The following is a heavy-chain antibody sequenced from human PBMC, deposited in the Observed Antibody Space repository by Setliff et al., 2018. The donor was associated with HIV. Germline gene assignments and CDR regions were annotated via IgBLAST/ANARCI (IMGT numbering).Heavy chain of an antibody. Sequence: SETLSLTCSVSGDSINSGGYYWSWLRQHPGKGLEWIGYIYYKRNTYYNPSLKSRVSVSLDTSKNQFSLKLSSVTAADTAVYYCARVRYSSSWYLDYWGQGTLVTVSS. CDR2: IYYKRNT. D-gene: IGHD6-13*01. V-gene: IGHV4-31*03. CDR1: GDSINSGGYY. J-gene: IGHJ4*02. CDR3: ARVRYSSSWYLDY.